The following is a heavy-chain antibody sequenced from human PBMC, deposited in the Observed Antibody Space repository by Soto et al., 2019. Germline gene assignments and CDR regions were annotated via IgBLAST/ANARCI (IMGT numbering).Heavy chain of an antibody. CDR3: AGLRFLGYFDY. J-gene: IGHJ4*02. CDR1: GGSISSYY. D-gene: IGHD3-3*01. V-gene: IGHV4-59*08. CDR2: IYYSGST. Sequence: QVQLQESGPGLVKPSETLSLTCTVSGGSISSYYWSWIRQPPGKGLEWIGYIYYSGSTNYNPSLKSRVTISVDTSKNQFSLKLSSVTAADTAVYYCAGLRFLGYFDYWGQGNLVTVSS.